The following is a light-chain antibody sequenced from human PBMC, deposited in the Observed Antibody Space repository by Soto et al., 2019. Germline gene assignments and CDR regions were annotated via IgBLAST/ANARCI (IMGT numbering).Light chain of an antibody. J-gene: IGKJ1*01. CDR2: DVS. CDR3: QQRSSWPPWT. CDR1: QSVTKY. Sequence: IVLTQSPATLSLSPGERATLSCRASQSVTKYLAWYQQKPGQAPRLLIYDVSNRATGVPARFSGSGSGTDFTLTISSLEPEDFAIYYCQQRSSWPPWTFGQGTKVEIK. V-gene: IGKV3-11*01.